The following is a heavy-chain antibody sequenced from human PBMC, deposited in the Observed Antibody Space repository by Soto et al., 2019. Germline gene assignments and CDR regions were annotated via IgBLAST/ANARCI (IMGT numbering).Heavy chain of an antibody. V-gene: IGHV5-10-1*01. CDR1: GYSFTSYW. CDR3: ARLAWFGESRTTKTGKYGMDV. CDR2: IDPSDSYT. D-gene: IGHD3-10*01. Sequence: GESLKISCKGSGYSFTSYWISWVRQMPGKGLEWMGRIDPSDSYTNYSPSFQGHVTISADKSISTAYLQWSSLKASDTAMYYCARLAWFGESRTTKTGKYGMDVWGQGTTVTVSS. J-gene: IGHJ6*02.